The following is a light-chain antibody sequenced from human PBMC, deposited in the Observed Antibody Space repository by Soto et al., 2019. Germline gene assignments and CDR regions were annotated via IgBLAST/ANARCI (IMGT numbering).Light chain of an antibody. CDR1: SSDVGGYNS. J-gene: IGLJ2*01. CDR2: DVS. V-gene: IGLV2-14*01. Sequence: QSALTQPASVSGSPGQSITISCTGTSSDVGGYNSVSWYQQHPGKAPKVMIYDVSKRPSGVSSRFSGSKSGNTASLTISGLHAEDEADYYCGSYTSSTTLVFGGGTKVTVL. CDR3: GSYTSSTTLV.